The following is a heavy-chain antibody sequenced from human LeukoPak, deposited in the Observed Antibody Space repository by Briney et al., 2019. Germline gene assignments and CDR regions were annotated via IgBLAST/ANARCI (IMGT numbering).Heavy chain of an antibody. CDR2: IYPGDSDT. CDR3: ASGTRPYFDY. CDR1: GYSSTTNW. Sequence: GESLKISCKGSGYSSTTNWIVWVGQIPGKGLEWMGIIYPGDSDTRYSTSFQGQVTISADKSINTAYLQWSSLKASDSAMYYCASGTRPYFDYWGQGTLVTVSS. J-gene: IGHJ4*02. V-gene: IGHV5-51*01. D-gene: IGHD6-6*01.